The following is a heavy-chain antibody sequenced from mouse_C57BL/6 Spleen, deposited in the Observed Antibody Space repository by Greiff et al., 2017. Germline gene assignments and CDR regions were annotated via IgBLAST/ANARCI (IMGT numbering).Heavy chain of an antibody. CDR3: TRRWDLSFDY. D-gene: IGHD4-1*01. Sequence: LQESGAELVRPGASVTLSCKASGYTFTDYEMHWVKQTPVHGLEWIGAIDPETGGTAYNQKFKGKAILTADKSSSTAYMELRSLTSEDSAVYYCTRRWDLSFDYWGQGTTLTVAS. V-gene: IGHV1-15*01. CDR1: GYTFTDYE. CDR2: IDPETGGT. J-gene: IGHJ2*01.